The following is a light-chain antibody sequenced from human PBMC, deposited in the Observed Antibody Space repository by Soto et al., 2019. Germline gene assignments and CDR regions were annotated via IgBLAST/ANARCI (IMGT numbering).Light chain of an antibody. CDR1: SSDVGGYNY. J-gene: IGLJ1*01. CDR2: DVS. V-gene: IGLV2-14*01. Sequence: QSVLTXPASVSGSLGQSITISCTGTSSDVGGYNYVSWYQQHPGKAPKLMIYDVSNRPSGVSNRFSGSKSGNTASLTISGLQAEDEADYYCSSYTSSSTLYVFGTGTKVTVL. CDR3: SSYTSSSTLYV.